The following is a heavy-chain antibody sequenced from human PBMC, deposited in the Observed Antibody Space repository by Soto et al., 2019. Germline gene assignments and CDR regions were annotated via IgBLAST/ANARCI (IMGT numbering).Heavy chain of an antibody. CDR1: GFTMSNYA. J-gene: IGHJ2*01. D-gene: IGHD1-26*01. CDR3: AKNRGSGSYTNWNFDV. V-gene: IGHV3-23*01. Sequence: EVQVLESGGGLVQPGGSLRLSCEASGFTMSNYAMSWVRQAQGKGLEWVSTINGGGDYTHEKDSVKGRFTISRDNSRNTLFLQMNSLRAEDTAVYYCAKNRGSGSYTNWNFDVWGRGTLVTVSS. CDR2: INGGGDYT.